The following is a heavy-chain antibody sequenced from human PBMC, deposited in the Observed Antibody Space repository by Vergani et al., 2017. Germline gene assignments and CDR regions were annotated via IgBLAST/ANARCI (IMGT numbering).Heavy chain of an antibody. J-gene: IGHJ4*02. Sequence: EVQLVESGGGLVQPGGSLGLSCAASGFNFSTYTMNWVRQAPGKGLEWISSVTSDGRRQTYADSVKGRFTISRDSGKNSLYLQMNSLSPDDTAQYYCAKDHGGYCINGNCLFGSWGQGTPVTVSS. CDR1: GFNFSTYT. CDR2: VTSDGRRQ. V-gene: IGHV3-48*01. CDR3: AKDHGGYCINGNCLFGS. D-gene: IGHD2-8*01.